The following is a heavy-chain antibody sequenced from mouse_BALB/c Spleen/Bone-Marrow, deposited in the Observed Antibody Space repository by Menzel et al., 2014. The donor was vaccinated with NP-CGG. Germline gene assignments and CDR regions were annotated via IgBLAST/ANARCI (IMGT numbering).Heavy chain of an antibody. D-gene: IGHD2-4*01. CDR3: AKYGGLRYAMDY. V-gene: IGHV14-3*02. CDR1: GFNIKDTY. CDR2: IDPANGNT. Sequence: EVQLQQSGAELVKPAASVKLSCTASGFNIKDTYMHWVKQRPEQGLEWIGRIDPANGNTKYDPKFQGKATITADTSSNTAYLQLSSLTSEDTAVYYCAKYGGLRYAMDYWGQGTSVTVSS. J-gene: IGHJ4*01.